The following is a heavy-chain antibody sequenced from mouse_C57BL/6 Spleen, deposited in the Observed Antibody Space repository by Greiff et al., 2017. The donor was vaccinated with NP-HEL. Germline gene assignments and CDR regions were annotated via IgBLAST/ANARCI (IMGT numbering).Heavy chain of an antibody. CDR1: GFTFSSYA. J-gene: IGHJ3*01. CDR2: ISDGGSYT. V-gene: IGHV5-4*01. D-gene: IGHD2-4*01. Sequence: DVQLVESGGGLVKPGGSLKLSCAASGFTFSSYAMSWVRQTPEKRLEWVATISDGGSYTYYPDNVKGRFTISRDNAKNNLYLQMSHLKSEDTAMYYCARDHDYGGFAYWGQGTLVTVSA. CDR3: ARDHDYGGFAY.